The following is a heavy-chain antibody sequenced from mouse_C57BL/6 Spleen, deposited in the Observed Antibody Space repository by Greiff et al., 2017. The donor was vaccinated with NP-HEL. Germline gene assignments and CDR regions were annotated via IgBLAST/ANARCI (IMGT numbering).Heavy chain of an antibody. J-gene: IGHJ2*01. Sequence: ESGPGLVKPSQSLSLTCSVTGYSITSGYYWNWIRQFPGNKLEWMGYISYDGSNNYNPSLKNRISITRDTSKNQFFLKLNSVTTEDTATYYCARRGGTGMYYFDYWGQGTTLTVSS. CDR1: GYSITSGYY. CDR2: ISYDGSN. V-gene: IGHV3-6*01. CDR3: ARRGGTGMYYFDY. D-gene: IGHD4-1*01.